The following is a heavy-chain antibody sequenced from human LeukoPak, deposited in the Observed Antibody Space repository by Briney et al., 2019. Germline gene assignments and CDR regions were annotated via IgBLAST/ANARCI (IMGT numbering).Heavy chain of an antibody. CDR2: ISDSADTI. Sequence: GGSLRLSCTASGFTFGDYAMSWFRQVPGKGLEWISYISDSADTIYYADSVKGRFTISRDNAKNSLYLQMNSLRAEDTAVYYCAREGGDWGEGYFDYWGQGTLVTVSS. CDR1: GFTFGDYA. D-gene: IGHD3-16*01. V-gene: IGHV3-11*01. CDR3: AREGGDWGEGYFDY. J-gene: IGHJ4*02.